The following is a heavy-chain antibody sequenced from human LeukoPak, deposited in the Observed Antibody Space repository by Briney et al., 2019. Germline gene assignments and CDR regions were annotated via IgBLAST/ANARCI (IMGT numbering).Heavy chain of an antibody. J-gene: IGHJ4*02. CDR2: ISRDGRAN. CDR1: GFIFSDYY. D-gene: IGHD1-26*01. Sequence: GGSLRLSCAASGFIFSDYYMSWIRQAPGKGLEFVAYISRDGRANYYVDSVKGRFSISRDNAQNSVYLEMNNLRPEDTAVYCCAGEFWDRFEYWGRGSAVIVSS. V-gene: IGHV3-11*04. CDR3: AGEFWDRFEY.